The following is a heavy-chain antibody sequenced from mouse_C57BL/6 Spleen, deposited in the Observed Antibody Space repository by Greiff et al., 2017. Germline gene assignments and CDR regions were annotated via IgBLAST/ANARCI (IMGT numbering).Heavy chain of an antibody. Sequence: QQSCKASGYTFTSYWMHWVKQRPIQGLEWIGNIDPSDSETHYNQKFKDKATLTVDKSSSTAYMQLSSLTSEDSAVYYCAREGDYYGSSHWYFDVWGTGTTVTVSS. V-gene: IGHV1-52*01. CDR3: AREGDYYGSSHWYFDV. D-gene: IGHD1-1*01. J-gene: IGHJ1*03. CDR1: GYTFTSYW. CDR2: IDPSDSET.